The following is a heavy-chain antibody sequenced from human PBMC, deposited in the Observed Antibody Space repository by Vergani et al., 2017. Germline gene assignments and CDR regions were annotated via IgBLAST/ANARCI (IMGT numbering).Heavy chain of an antibody. D-gene: IGHD2-8*01. Sequence: QVQLQQWGGGLLKPSETLSLTCVVNGGSFTSYHWTWIRQSPGEGLEWVGDIDHTGRPDYNPSLKSRLTRTVNKSRNQFSLTLNSVTATDTAIYFCARVKTETNGHLYYYYDMDVWGQGTAVTVS. CDR2: IDHTGRP. CDR1: GGSFTSYH. CDR3: ARVKTETNGHLYYYYDMDV. V-gene: IGHV4-34*01. J-gene: IGHJ6*02.